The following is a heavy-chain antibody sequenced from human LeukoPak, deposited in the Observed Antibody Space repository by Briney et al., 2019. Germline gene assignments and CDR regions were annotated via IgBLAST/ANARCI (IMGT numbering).Heavy chain of an antibody. CDR1: GFTFSSYG. CDR3: ARDNSRDYDILTGYYGRSFDY. D-gene: IGHD3-9*01. Sequence: GGSLRLSCAASGFTFSSYGMHWVRQAPGKGLEWVAVISYDGSNKYYADSVKGRFTISRDNAKNSLYLQMNSLRAEDTAVYYCARDNSRDYDILTGYYGRSFDYWGQGTLVTVSS. CDR2: ISYDGSNK. V-gene: IGHV3-30*03. J-gene: IGHJ4*02.